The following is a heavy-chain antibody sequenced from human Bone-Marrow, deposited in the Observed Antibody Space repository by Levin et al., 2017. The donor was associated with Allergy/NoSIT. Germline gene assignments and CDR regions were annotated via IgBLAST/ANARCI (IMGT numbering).Heavy chain of an antibody. CDR1: GFTFSSLP. Sequence: GESLKISCAASGFTFSSLPMSWVRQAPGKGLEWVSAISGTGYSTYYADSVKGRFTISRDNSKNTLYLQMNGLRPEDTAVYYCVKDLERYGSGRVRRGDYWGHGTLVTVSS. CDR3: VKDLERYGSGRVRRGDY. V-gene: IGHV3-23*01. D-gene: IGHD3-10*01. J-gene: IGHJ4*01. CDR2: ISGTGYST.